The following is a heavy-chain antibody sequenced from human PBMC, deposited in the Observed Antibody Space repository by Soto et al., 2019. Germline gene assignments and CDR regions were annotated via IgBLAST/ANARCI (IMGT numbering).Heavy chain of an antibody. D-gene: IGHD3-9*01. CDR1: GYSFTSYW. CDR2: IYPGDSDT. V-gene: IGHV5-51*01. Sequence: GEFLKISCKASGYSFTSYWIGWVRQMPGTGLEWMGIIYPGDSDTRYSPSFQGRVTMTTDTSTSTAYMELRSLRSDDTAVYYCARGHYDILTGFVYWGQGTLVTVSS. J-gene: IGHJ4*02. CDR3: ARGHYDILTGFVY.